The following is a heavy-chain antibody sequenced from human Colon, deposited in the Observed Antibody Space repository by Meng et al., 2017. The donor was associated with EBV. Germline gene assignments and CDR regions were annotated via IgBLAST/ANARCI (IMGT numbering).Heavy chain of an antibody. CDR3: TTDEGGSRF. V-gene: IGHV3-15*01. D-gene: IGHD1-26*01. CDR1: GDSVSNKNKY. CDR2: IRSQIDGRTT. Sequence: QLPESGPGLVKPSETLSLTCSVSGDSVSNKNKYWGWIRQAPGKGLEWVGRIRSQIDGRTTDYTAPVKGRFTISRDDSKTTLYLQMNRLKIEDSAVYYCTTDEGGSRFWGQGTLVTVSS. J-gene: IGHJ4*02.